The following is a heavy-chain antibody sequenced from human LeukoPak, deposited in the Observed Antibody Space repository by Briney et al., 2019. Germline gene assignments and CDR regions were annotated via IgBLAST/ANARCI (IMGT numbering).Heavy chain of an antibody. CDR3: AREPGAGTDY. Sequence: SETLSLTCTVSGGSISSSSYYWGWIRQPPGKGLEWIGSIYYSGTTYYIPSLKSRLTISVDTSKNQFSLKLSSVTAADTAVYYCAREPGAGTDYWGQGTLVTVSS. V-gene: IGHV4-39*07. J-gene: IGHJ4*02. D-gene: IGHD6-13*01. CDR1: GGSISSSSYY. CDR2: IYYSGTT.